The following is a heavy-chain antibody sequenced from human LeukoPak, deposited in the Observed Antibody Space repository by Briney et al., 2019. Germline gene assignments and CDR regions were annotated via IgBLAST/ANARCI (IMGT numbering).Heavy chain of an antibody. J-gene: IGHJ6*03. Sequence: PSETLSLTYAVYGGSFSGYYWSWIRQPPGKGLEWIGYISYSGSTNYNPSLKSRVTISVDTSKNQFSLKLSSVTAADTAVYYCAGGYKYAYYNYYYMDVWGKGTTVTVSS. CDR3: AGGYKYAYYNYYYMDV. V-gene: IGHV4-59*01. CDR2: ISYSGST. D-gene: IGHD5-24*01. CDR1: GGSFSGYY.